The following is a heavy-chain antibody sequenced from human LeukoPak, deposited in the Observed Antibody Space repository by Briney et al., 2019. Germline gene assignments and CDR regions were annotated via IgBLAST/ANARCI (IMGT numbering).Heavy chain of an antibody. CDR1: GYSISSGYY. V-gene: IGHV4-38-2*02. J-gene: IGHJ4*02. Sequence: SETLSLTCTVSGYSISSGYYWGWIRQPPGKGLEWIGSIYHSGSTYYNPSLKSRVTISVDTSKNQFSLKLSSVTAADTAVYYCARVLWFGELYFDYWGQGTLVTVSS. D-gene: IGHD3-10*01. CDR2: IYHSGST. CDR3: ARVLWFGELYFDY.